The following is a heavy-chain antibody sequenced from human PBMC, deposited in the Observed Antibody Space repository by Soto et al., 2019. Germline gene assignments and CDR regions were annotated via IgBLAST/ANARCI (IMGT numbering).Heavy chain of an antibody. CDR1: GGTFSNHL. CDR2: IIPLFGIL. J-gene: IGHJ4*01. V-gene: IGHV1-69*02. D-gene: IGHD3-10*01. Sequence: QVQLVQSGAEVKKPGSSVNVSCKASGGTFSNHLISWVRQAPGQGLAWMGTIIPLFGILNYEQKLQGRVTISADNSTSTAYMELSSLRSDDTAVYYCASGSLYGSVSYPVDYWGQGTLVTVSS. CDR3: ASGSLYGSVSYPVDY.